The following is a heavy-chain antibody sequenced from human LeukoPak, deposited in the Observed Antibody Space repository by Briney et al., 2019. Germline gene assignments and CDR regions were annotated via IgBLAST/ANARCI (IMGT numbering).Heavy chain of an antibody. CDR3: ARVGLENVLLWFRESYTPYYCDY. V-gene: IGHV1-8*01. J-gene: IGHJ4*02. D-gene: IGHD3-10*01. CDR1: GYTFTSYV. CDR2: MYPNSGNT. Sequence: ASVKVSCMPSGYTFTSYVINSVSQAPGQGLEWMGWMYPNSGNTHSAQTLQSGGTPTTNTTTRTAYMELSSLRSEDTAVYYCARVGLENVLLWFRESYTPYYCDYWGQGTLVTVSS.